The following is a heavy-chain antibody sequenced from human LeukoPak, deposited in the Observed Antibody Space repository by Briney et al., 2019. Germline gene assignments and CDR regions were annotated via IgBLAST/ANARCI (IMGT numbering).Heavy chain of an antibody. CDR3: AKEVGPYGSGSWDYYFDY. CDR2: ISYDGTNK. Sequence: QPGRSLRLSCAASGFTFSSYGMHWVRQAPGKGLQWVAVISYDGTNKYYADSVKGRFTISRDNSKNTLYLQMNSLRAEDTAMYYCAKEVGPYGSGSWDYYFDYWGQGTLVTVSS. CDR1: GFTFSSYG. J-gene: IGHJ4*02. V-gene: IGHV3-30*18. D-gene: IGHD3-10*01.